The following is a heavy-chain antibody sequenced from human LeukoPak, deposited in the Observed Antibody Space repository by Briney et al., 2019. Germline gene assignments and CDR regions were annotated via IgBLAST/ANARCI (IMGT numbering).Heavy chain of an antibody. CDR2: IRYDGSNK. V-gene: IGHV3-30*02. Sequence: GGSLRLSCAASGFTFSSYGMHWVRQAPGKGLEWVAFIRYDGSNKYYADSVKGRFTISRDNSKNTLFLQMTSLRGEDTGVYYCVKHPGDFTGIVNYYYMDLWGKGTPVTVSS. J-gene: IGHJ6*03. CDR3: VKHPGDFTGIVNYYYMDL. CDR1: GFTFSSYG. D-gene: IGHD1-26*01.